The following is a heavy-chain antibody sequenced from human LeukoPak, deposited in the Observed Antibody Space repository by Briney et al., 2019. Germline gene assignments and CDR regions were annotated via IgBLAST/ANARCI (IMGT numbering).Heavy chain of an antibody. D-gene: IGHD3/OR15-3a*01. CDR3: AKGGLSGYFY. Sequence: GGSLRLSCAASGFTFSSSAMSWVRQAPGKGLEWVSSISDSGGRTYYADSVKGRLTISRDNSKNTLYLQMNSLRAEDTAVYYCAKGGLSGYFYWGQGTLVTVSS. J-gene: IGHJ4*02. CDR1: GFTFSSSA. V-gene: IGHV3-23*01. CDR2: ISDSGGRT.